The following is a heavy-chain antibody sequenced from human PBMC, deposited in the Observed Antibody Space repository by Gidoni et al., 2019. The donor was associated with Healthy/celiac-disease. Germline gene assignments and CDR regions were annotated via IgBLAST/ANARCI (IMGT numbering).Heavy chain of an antibody. Sequence: EVPLLESVGGLVQPVVSLRLSCAASGFPFSSYAMSWVRQAPGKGLEWVSAISGSGGSTYYADSVKGRFTISRDNSKNTLYLQMNSLRAEDTAVYYCAKDLGRSTTRYSDYWGQGTLVTVSS. V-gene: IGHV3-23*01. CDR3: AKDLGRSTTRYSDY. CDR2: ISGSGGST. CDR1: GFPFSSYA. J-gene: IGHJ4*02. D-gene: IGHD1-26*01.